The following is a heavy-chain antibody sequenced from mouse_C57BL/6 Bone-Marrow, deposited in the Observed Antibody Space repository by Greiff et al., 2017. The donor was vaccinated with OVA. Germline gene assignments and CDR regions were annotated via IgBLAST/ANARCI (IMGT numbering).Heavy chain of an antibody. D-gene: IGHD2-2*01. CDR2: IRSKSNNYAT. J-gene: IGHJ4*01. CDR3: LRPVYYGYDEEGAMDY. V-gene: IGHV10-1*01. Sequence: EVQLVESGGGLVQPKGSLKLSCAASGFSFNTYAMNWVRQAPGKGLEWVARIRSKSNNYATYYAASVQDRFTISRDDSESMIYLQMNKLKTEDTAMYYCLRPVYYGYDEEGAMDYWGQGTSVTVSS. CDR1: GFSFNTYA.